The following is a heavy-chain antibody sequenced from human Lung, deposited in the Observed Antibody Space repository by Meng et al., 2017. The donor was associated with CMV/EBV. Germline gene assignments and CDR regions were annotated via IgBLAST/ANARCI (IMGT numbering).Heavy chain of an antibody. D-gene: IGHD6-6*01. CDR1: GFSLSTSGVV. Sequence: IPWKSSGPPLVEPSQTLTCTGTVLGFSLSTSGVVVGWIRQPPGKALECLAIIYGDDEKRYSPSLESRLTVTKDTSKNQVVLTMTNMVPVDTATYYCARAAARPSDWFDPWGQGTLVTVSS. J-gene: IGHJ5*02. CDR3: ARAAARPSDWFDP. CDR2: IYGDDEK. V-gene: IGHV2-5*02.